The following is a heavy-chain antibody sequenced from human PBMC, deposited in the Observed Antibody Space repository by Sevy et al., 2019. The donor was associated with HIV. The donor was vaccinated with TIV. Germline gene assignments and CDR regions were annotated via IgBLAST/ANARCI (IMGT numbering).Heavy chain of an antibody. CDR1: GGSISSGDYY. V-gene: IGHV4-30-4*01. CDR2: IYYSGST. CDR3: ARGEDSSSPYGMDV. Sequence: SETLSLTRTVSGGSISSGDYYWSWIRQPPGKGLEWIGYIYYSGSTYYNPSLKSRVTISVDTSKNQFSLKLSSVTAADTAVYYCARGEDSSSPYGMDVWGQGTTVTVSS. D-gene: IGHD6-13*01. J-gene: IGHJ6*02.